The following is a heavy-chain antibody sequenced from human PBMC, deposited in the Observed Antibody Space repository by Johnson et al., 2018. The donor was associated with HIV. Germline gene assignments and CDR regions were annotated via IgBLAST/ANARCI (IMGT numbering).Heavy chain of an antibody. CDR3: AKDRGYFDAFDI. Sequence: VQLVESGGGLVQPGGSLRLSCAASGFTFSSYAMHWVRQAPGKGLEWVSYISSSGSTIYYADSVKGRFTISRDNAKNSLYLQMNSLRAEDTALYYCAKDRGYFDAFDIWGQGTMVTVSS. V-gene: IGHV3-48*04. J-gene: IGHJ3*02. D-gene: IGHD3-10*01. CDR1: GFTFSSYA. CDR2: ISSSGSTI.